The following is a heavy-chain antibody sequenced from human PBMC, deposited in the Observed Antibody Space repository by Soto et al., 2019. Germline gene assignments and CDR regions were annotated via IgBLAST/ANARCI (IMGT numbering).Heavy chain of an antibody. CDR3: ARFGSAVDAFDI. V-gene: IGHV1-2*02. Sequence: ALVKVSCKASGYTFTGYYMHWVRQAPGQGLEWMGWINPNSGGTNYAQKFQGRVTMTRDTSISTAYMELSRLRSDDTAVYYCARFGSAVDAFDIWGQGTMVTVSS. D-gene: IGHD3-10*01. J-gene: IGHJ3*02. CDR2: INPNSGGT. CDR1: GYTFTGYY.